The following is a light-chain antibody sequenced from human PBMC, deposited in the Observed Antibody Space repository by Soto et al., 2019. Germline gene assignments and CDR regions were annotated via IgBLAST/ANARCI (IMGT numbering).Light chain of an antibody. CDR2: GAS. Sequence: ESMLTQSPGTLSLSPGERATLSCRASQSVSTRYLAWYQQKPGQAPRLLIYGASISATGIPDRFSGSGSGTDFTLTISRLELEDVAVYYCHQFGSSPPAFTFGQGTKLEI. J-gene: IGKJ2*01. V-gene: IGKV3-20*01. CDR3: HQFGSSPPAFT. CDR1: QSVSTRY.